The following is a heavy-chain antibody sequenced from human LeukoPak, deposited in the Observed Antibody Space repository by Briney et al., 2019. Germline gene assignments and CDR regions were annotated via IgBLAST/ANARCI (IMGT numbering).Heavy chain of an antibody. Sequence: GGSLRVSCAASGFTFDDYAMPWVRQAPGKGLEWVSGISWNSGSIGYADSVKGRFTISRDNAKNSLYLQMNSLRAEDTALYYCAKDRRYDSSGYVDYWGQGTLVTVSS. D-gene: IGHD3-22*01. CDR1: GFTFDDYA. V-gene: IGHV3-9*01. CDR2: ISWNSGSI. J-gene: IGHJ4*02. CDR3: AKDRRYDSSGYVDY.